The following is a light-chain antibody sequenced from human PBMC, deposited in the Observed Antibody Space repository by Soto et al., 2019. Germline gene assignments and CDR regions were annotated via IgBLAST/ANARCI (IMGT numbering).Light chain of an antibody. J-gene: IGKJ1*01. V-gene: IGKV3-20*01. Sequence: SVLTQSPGTLSFSPWERATLSCSSSQSVSNNYLAWYQQKSGQAPRLLIYGAFSRANGIPVRFSGSASGTDFTLIISRLEPEDVAVYYCQQYGSLPKTFGQGTKV. CDR1: QSVSNNY. CDR2: GAF. CDR3: QQYGSLPKT.